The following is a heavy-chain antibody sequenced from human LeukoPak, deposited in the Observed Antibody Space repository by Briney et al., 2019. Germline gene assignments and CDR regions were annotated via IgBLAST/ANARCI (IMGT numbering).Heavy chain of an antibody. CDR3: VREYCSGGSCSDAFDI. CDR1: GFTFSSYA. V-gene: IGHV3-30*04. J-gene: IGHJ3*02. D-gene: IGHD2-15*01. Sequence: GGSLRLSCAASGFTFSSYAMHWVRQAPGKGLEWVAVISYDGSNKYYADSVKGRFTISRDNSKNTLYLQMNSLRAEDTAVYYCVREYCSGGSCSDAFDIWGQGTMVTVSS. CDR2: ISYDGSNK.